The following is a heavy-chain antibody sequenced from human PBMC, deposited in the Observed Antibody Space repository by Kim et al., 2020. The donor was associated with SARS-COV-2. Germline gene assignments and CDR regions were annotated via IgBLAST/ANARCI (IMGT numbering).Heavy chain of an antibody. D-gene: IGHD3-22*01. V-gene: IGHV3-23*01. J-gene: IGHJ5*02. Sequence: GGSLRLSCAASGFTFSSYAMSWVRQAPGKGLEWVSAISGSGGSTYYADSVKGRFTISRDNSKNTLYLQMNSLRAEDTAVYYCAKDVHYYDSSGYNWFDPWGQGTLVTVSS. CDR3: AKDVHYYDSSGYNWFDP. CDR2: ISGSGGST. CDR1: GFTFSSYA.